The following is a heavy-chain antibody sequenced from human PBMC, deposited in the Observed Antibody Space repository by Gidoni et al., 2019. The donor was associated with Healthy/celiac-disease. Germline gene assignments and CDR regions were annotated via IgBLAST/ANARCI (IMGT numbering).Heavy chain of an antibody. CDR1: GCSISTSY. J-gene: IGHJ4*02. Sequence: QVQLQESGPGLVKPSATLSLPCTVSGCSISTSYWSWIRQPPGKGLEWIGYLYYSGSTNYNPSLKSRVTISVDTSKNQFSLKLSSVTAADTAVYYCARAKGGRYLDWLENFDYWGQGTLVTVSS. V-gene: IGHV4-59*01. CDR3: ARAKGGRYLDWLENFDY. D-gene: IGHD3-9*01. CDR2: LYYSGST.